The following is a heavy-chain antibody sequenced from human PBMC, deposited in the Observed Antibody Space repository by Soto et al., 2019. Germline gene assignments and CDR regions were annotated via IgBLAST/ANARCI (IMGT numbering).Heavy chain of an antibody. CDR1: GDSISNNRFY. J-gene: IGHJ5*02. CDR2: IYHTGNA. CDR3: ARDYFDSSDYTTNWFDP. D-gene: IGHD3-22*01. Sequence: TLSLTCSVSGDSISNNRFYWAWIRQPPGEGLEWIGSIYHTGNAYYNPSLKSRVTIFVDTSKNQFSLKLTSVTAADTALYYCARDYFDSSDYTTNWFDPWGQGTLVTVS. V-gene: IGHV4-39*01.